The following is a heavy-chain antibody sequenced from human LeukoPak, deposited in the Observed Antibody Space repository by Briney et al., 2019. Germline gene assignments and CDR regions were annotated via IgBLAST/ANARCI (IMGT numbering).Heavy chain of an antibody. CDR1: GFTFSSYA. V-gene: IGHV3-23*01. D-gene: IGHD2-21*01. J-gene: IGHJ3*02. Sequence: GGSLRLSCAASGFTFSSYAMSWVRQAPGKGLEWVSAISGSGGSTYYADSVKGRFTISRDNSKNTLYLQMNSLRAEDTAVYYCARGDRRVHTFDIWGQGTMVTVSS. CDR3: ARGDRRVHTFDI. CDR2: ISGSGGST.